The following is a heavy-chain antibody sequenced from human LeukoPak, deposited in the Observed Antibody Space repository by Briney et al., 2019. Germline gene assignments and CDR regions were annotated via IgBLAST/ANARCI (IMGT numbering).Heavy chain of an antibody. V-gene: IGHV3-15*01. CDR3: TRRVFRSVAYFDN. J-gene: IGHJ4*02. CDR2: IKSKTDGGTT. Sequence: GGSLRLPCAASGFTFSNAWMSWVRQAPGKGLEWVGHIKSKTDGGTTDYAAPVKGRFTISRDDSKNTLYLEMNSLKIEDTAMYYCTRRVFRSVAYFDNWGQGTLVTVSS. D-gene: IGHD6-6*01. CDR1: GFTFSNAW.